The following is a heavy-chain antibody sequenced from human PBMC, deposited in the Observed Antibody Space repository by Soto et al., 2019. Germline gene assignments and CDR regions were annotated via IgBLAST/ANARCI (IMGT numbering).Heavy chain of an antibody. CDR1: GGSISSGDYY. V-gene: IGHV4-30-4*01. D-gene: IGHD3-22*01. J-gene: IGHJ4*02. CDR3: ASQYYYDSSIPLGFDY. Sequence: SETLSLTCTVSGGSISSGDYYWSWIRQPPGKGLEWIGYIYYSGSTYYNPSLKSRVTISVDTSKNQFSLKLSSVTAADTAVYYCASQYYYDSSIPLGFDYWGQGTLVTVSS. CDR2: IYYSGST.